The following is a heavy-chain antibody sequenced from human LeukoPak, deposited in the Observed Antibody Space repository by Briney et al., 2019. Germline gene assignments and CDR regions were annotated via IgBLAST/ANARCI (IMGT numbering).Heavy chain of an antibody. V-gene: IGHV3-9*01. CDR3: ARDELHTGTYFPFDY. D-gene: IGHD1-26*01. J-gene: IGHJ4*02. CDR2: IDWNSGRI. CDR1: GFTIHDHA. Sequence: GGSLRLSCVGSGFTIHDHAMHWVRQAPGKGLEWVSGIDWNSGRIGYADSVKGRFTISRDNAKNSLYLQMNSLRAEDTAVYYCARDELHTGTYFPFDYWGQGTLVTVSS.